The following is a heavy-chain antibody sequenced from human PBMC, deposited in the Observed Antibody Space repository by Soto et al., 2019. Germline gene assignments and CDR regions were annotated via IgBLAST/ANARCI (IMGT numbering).Heavy chain of an antibody. J-gene: IGHJ4*02. Sequence: EVRLLEAGGGLKQPGGSLRLSCAASGFTFKESAMNWVRQAPGKGLEWVASISDTVASTWYAESVRGRLSISRDNSKNTLYLQMNSLRGEDTAVYYCAKGRGSGWAWYFDNWGQGTLVTVSS. CDR3: AKGRGSGWAWYFDN. CDR1: GFTFKESA. V-gene: IGHV3-23*01. CDR2: ISDTVAST. D-gene: IGHD6-19*01.